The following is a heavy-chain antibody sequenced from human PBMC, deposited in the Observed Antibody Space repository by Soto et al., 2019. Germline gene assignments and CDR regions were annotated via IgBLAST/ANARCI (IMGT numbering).Heavy chain of an antibody. D-gene: IGHD2-15*01. CDR3: ARDGYCSGGSCYSVPVFYD. CDR1: GFTFSSYA. V-gene: IGHV3-23*01. J-gene: IGHJ4*02. Sequence: LRLSCAASGFTFSSYAMSLFRQAPGKGLEWVSAISGSGGSTYYADSVKGRSTISRDNSKNTLYLQMNSLRAEDTAVYYCARDGYCSGGSCYSVPVFYDWGQGTLVTVSS. CDR2: ISGSGGST.